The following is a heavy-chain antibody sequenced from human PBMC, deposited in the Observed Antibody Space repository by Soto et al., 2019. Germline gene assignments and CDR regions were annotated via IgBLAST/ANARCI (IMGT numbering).Heavy chain of an antibody. CDR1: GFTFSEYS. CDR2: ISSDGDIT. D-gene: IGHD3-9*01. V-gene: IGHV3-64D*06. CDR3: VKVSTFYDILTGYYSTNFFDP. J-gene: IGHJ5*02. Sequence: PGGSLRLSGSASGFTFSEYSMHWVRQAPGKGLQYVSTISSDGDITYYADSVKGRFTISRDNSKNTLYLQMNSLRPEDTAVYYCVKVSTFYDILTGYYSTNFFDPWGQGTLVTVSS.